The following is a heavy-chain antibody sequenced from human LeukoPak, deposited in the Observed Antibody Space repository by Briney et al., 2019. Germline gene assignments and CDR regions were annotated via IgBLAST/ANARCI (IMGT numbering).Heavy chain of an antibody. CDR2: IYSGGST. Sequence: PGGSLRLSCAASGFTVSSNYMSWVRQAPGKGLEWVSVIYSGGSTYYADSVKGRFTTSRDNSRNTLYLQLNSLRAEDTAIYYCAVDCSSPSCYGQSAFDIWGQGTMVTVSS. CDR1: GFTVSSNY. J-gene: IGHJ3*02. CDR3: AVDCSSPSCYGQSAFDI. V-gene: IGHV3-53*01. D-gene: IGHD2-2*01.